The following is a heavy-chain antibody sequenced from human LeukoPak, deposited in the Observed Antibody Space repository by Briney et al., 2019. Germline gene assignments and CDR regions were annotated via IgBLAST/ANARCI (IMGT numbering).Heavy chain of an antibody. CDR1: GFTFSSYS. CDR2: ISSSSSYI. D-gene: IGHD5-12*01. V-gene: IGHV3-21*01. J-gene: IGHJ4*02. Sequence: GGSLRLSCAASGFTFSSYSMNWVRQAPGKGLEWVSSISSSSSYIYYADSVKGRFTISRDNAKNSLYLQMNSLRAGDTAVYYCARVLGSGYGFGEVDYWGQGTLVTVSS. CDR3: ARVLGSGYGFGEVDY.